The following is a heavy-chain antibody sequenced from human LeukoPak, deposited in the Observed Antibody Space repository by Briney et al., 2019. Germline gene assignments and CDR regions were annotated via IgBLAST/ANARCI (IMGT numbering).Heavy chain of an antibody. J-gene: IGHJ4*02. CDR3: ARGFEGFSGTDHDY. V-gene: IGHV4-34*01. Sequence: SETLSLTCAVYGGSFSGYYWSWIRQPPGKGLEWIGEINHSGSTNYNPSLKSRVTISVDTSKNQFSLKLSSVTAADTAVYYCARGFEGFSGTDHDYWGQGTLVTVSS. D-gene: IGHD1-26*01. CDR2: INHSGST. CDR1: GGSFSGYY.